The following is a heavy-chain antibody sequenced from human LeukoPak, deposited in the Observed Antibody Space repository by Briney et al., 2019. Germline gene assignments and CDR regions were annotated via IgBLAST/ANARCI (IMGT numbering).Heavy chain of an antibody. CDR2: IYDSGST. J-gene: IGHJ3*02. D-gene: IGHD2-15*01. CDR1: GASIRSGDYY. CDR3: ARDCSGGSCYGAFDI. Sequence: SETLSLTCTVSGASIRSGDYYWSWIRQPPGKGLEWIGYIYDSGSTYYNPSPKSRITISVDTSENRLSLKLSSVTATDTAVYYCARDCSGGSCYGAFDIWGQGTMVTVSS. V-gene: IGHV4-30-4*01.